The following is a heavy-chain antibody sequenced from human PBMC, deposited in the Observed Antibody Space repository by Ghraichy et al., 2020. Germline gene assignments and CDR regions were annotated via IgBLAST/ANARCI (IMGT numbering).Heavy chain of an antibody. CDR3: ARDHNSPQTTVVTPGSYYYGMDV. CDR1: GDSVSSNSAA. J-gene: IGHJ6*02. D-gene: IGHD4-23*01. Sequence: SETLSLTCAISGDSVSSNSAAWNWIRQSPSRGLEWLGRTYYRSKWYNHYAVSVKSRISINPDTSKNPFSLQLNSVTPEYTAVYYCARDHNSPQTTVVTPGSYYYGMDVWGQGTTVTVSS. V-gene: IGHV6-1*01. CDR2: TYYRSKWYN.